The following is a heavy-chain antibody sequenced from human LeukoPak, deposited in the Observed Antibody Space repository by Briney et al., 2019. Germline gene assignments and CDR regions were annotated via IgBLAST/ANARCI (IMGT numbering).Heavy chain of an antibody. CDR2: TWYDGSNK. D-gene: IGHD1-26*01. CDR3: ARGGLTIAEATTSWYLDY. J-gene: IGHJ4*02. CDR1: GFTFSTYG. Sequence: GGSFRLSCAASGFTFSTYGMHWVRQAQGKGLEWVALTWYDGSNKNYADSVKGRFTISRDNSKNTLYLQMNSLRGEDTAVYYCARGGLTIAEATTSWYLDYWGQGTLVTVSS. V-gene: IGHV3-33*01.